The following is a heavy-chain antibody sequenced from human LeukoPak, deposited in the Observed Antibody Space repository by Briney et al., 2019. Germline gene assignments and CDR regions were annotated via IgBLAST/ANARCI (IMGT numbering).Heavy chain of an antibody. CDR3: TREPTIAAAGTDAFDI. V-gene: IGHV1-24*01. CDR2: FDPEDGET. D-gene: IGHD6-13*01. J-gene: IGHJ3*02. CDR1: GYTLTELS. Sequence: GASVKVSCKVSGYTLTELSMHWVRQAPGKGLEWMGGFDPEDGETIYAQKFQGRVTMTEGTSTDTAYMELSSLRSEDTAVYYCTREPTIAAAGTDAFDIWGQGTMVTVSS.